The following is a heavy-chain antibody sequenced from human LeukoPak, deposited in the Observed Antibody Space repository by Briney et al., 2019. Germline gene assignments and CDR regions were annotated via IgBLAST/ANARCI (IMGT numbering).Heavy chain of an antibody. Sequence: GGSLRLSCAASGFTFSDYHMSWIRQAPGKGLEWVSYIRSSSSNIYYADSVKGRFTTSRDNAKNSLYLEMNSLRAEDTAVYYCARGRGTGGAFDIWGQGTKVTVSS. CDR3: ARGRGTGGAFDI. J-gene: IGHJ3*02. V-gene: IGHV3-11*01. D-gene: IGHD3-10*01. CDR1: GFTFSDYH. CDR2: IRSSSSNI.